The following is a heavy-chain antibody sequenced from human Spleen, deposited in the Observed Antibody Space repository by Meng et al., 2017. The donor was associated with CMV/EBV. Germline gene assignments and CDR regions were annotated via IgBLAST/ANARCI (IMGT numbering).Heavy chain of an antibody. D-gene: IGHD2-21*02. J-gene: IGHJ4*02. Sequence: SFNNAWMSWVRQAPGKGLEWVGRIKSKSDGETIDYATPVKGRFTISRDDSKNTLYLEMNSLKTEDTALYYCSSYILMGTANAPGGYWGQGTLVTVSS. CDR3: SSYILMGTANAPGGY. CDR1: SFNNAW. V-gene: IGHV3-15*01. CDR2: IKSKSDGETI.